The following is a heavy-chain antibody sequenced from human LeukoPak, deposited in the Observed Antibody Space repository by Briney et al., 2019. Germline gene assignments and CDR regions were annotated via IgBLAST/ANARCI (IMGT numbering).Heavy chain of an antibody. Sequence: GESLKISCKGSGYRFTNYWIGWVRQMPGKGLEWMGIIYPGDSDTRYSPSFQGQVTISADKSISTAYLQWSSLKASDTAMYFCAREEVGYCSGGSCYSAGYFDYWGQGTLVTVSS. V-gene: IGHV5-51*01. CDR3: AREEVGYCSGGSCYSAGYFDY. CDR2: IYPGDSDT. J-gene: IGHJ4*02. CDR1: GYRFTNYW. D-gene: IGHD2-15*01.